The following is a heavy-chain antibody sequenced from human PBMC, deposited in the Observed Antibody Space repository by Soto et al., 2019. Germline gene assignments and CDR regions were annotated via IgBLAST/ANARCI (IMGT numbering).Heavy chain of an antibody. D-gene: IGHD5-12*01. J-gene: IGHJ6*03. Sequence: PSETLSLTCAVYGGSFSGYYWSWIRQPPGKGLEWIGEINHSGSTNYNPSLKSRVTISVDTSKNQFSLKLSSVTAADTAVYYCVRDSLEWLRFGRAYYYYYMDVWGKGTTVTSP. CDR3: VRDSLEWLRFGRAYYYYYMDV. CDR2: INHSGST. V-gene: IGHV4-34*01. CDR1: GGSFSGYY.